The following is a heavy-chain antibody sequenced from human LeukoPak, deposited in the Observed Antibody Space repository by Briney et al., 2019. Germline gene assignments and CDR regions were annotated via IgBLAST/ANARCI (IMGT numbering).Heavy chain of an antibody. Sequence: ASVKVSCKASGYTFSNYDINWVRQATGQGLEWMAWMNPSSGNTAYAQKFQSRVTLTRDTSIDTAYMELSSLGSEDTAVYYCARGPSGHRSDFDYWGQGTLVSVSS. D-gene: IGHD1-1*01. V-gene: IGHV1-8*02. CDR3: ARGPSGHRSDFDY. CDR2: MNPSSGNT. CDR1: GYTFSNYD. J-gene: IGHJ4*02.